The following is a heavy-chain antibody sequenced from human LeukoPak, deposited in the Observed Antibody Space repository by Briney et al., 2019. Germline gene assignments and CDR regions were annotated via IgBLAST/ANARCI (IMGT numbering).Heavy chain of an antibody. J-gene: IGHJ4*02. CDR3: ARVSQLWLRRAYYFDY. V-gene: IGHV1-69*13. Sequence: SVKVSCKASGGTFSSYAISWVRQAPGQGLEWMGGIIPIFGTANYAQKFQGRVTITADESTSTAYMELSSLRSEDTAVYCCARVSQLWLRRAYYFDYWGQGTLVTVSS. D-gene: IGHD5-18*01. CDR1: GGTFSSYA. CDR2: IIPIFGTA.